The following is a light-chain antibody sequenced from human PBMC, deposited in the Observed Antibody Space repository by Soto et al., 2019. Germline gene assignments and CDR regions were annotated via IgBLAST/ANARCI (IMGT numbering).Light chain of an antibody. CDR1: QSVSIN. J-gene: IGKJ1*01. CDR2: GAS. V-gene: IGKV3-15*01. Sequence: EIVMTQSPATLSVSPGERATLSCRASQSVSINLAWYQQKPGQAPRLLIYGASTRATGIPARFSGGGSGTEFTLTISILQSEDFALYYCQQYNDWPPRWTFGQGTRVDTK. CDR3: QQYNDWPPRWT.